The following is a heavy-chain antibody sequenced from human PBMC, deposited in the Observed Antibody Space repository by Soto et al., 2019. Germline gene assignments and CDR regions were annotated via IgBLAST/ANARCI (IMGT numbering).Heavy chain of an antibody. D-gene: IGHD6-19*01. V-gene: IGHV3-48*01. CDR2: ISGSSSTI. J-gene: IGHJ4*02. CDR3: ARDRSSGWYDYFDY. CDR1: GFTFSSYA. Sequence: GGSLRLSCAASGFTFSSYAMSWVRQAPGKGLEWVSYISGSSSTIYYADSVKGRFTISRDNSKNSLYLQMNSLRAEDTAVYYCARDRSSGWYDYFDYWGQGTLVTVSS.